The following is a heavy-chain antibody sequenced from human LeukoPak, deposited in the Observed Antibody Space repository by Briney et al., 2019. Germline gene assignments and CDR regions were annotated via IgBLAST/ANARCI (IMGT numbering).Heavy chain of an antibody. CDR1: GGSISSYY. CDR3: ARRNSGYDSPYLDY. V-gene: IGHV4-59*01. CDR2: IYYSGST. J-gene: IGHJ4*02. Sequence: SETLSLTCTVSGGSISSYYWSWIRQPPGKGLEWIGYIYYSGSTNYNPSLKSRVTISVDTSKNQFSLKLSSVTAADTAVYYCARRNSGYDSPYLDYWGEGTLVSVSS. D-gene: IGHD5-12*01.